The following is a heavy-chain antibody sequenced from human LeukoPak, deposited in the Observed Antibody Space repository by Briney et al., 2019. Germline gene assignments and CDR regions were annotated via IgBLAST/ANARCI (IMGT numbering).Heavy chain of an antibody. Sequence: GGSLRLSCAASGFTFSSYGMHWVRQAPGKGLEWVSAISGSGGSTYYADSVKGRFTISRDNSKNTLYLQMNSLRAEDTAVYYCAKGSRKYQLPRTNFDYWGQGTLVTVSS. CDR3: AKGSRKYQLPRTNFDY. CDR1: GFTFSSYG. D-gene: IGHD2-2*01. J-gene: IGHJ4*02. V-gene: IGHV3-23*01. CDR2: ISGSGGST.